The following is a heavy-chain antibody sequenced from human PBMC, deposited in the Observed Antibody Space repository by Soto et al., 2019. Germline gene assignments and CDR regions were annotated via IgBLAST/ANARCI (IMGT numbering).Heavy chain of an antibody. Sequence: GGSVKVSCKASGYTFTSYGISWVRQAPGQGLEWMGWISAYNGNTNYAQKLQGRVTMTTDTSTSTAYMELRSLRSDDTAVYYCARIPTAIAARRRNWFDPWGQGTLVTVSS. V-gene: IGHV1-18*01. CDR3: ARIPTAIAARRRNWFDP. J-gene: IGHJ5*02. CDR2: ISAYNGNT. CDR1: GYTFTSYG. D-gene: IGHD6-6*01.